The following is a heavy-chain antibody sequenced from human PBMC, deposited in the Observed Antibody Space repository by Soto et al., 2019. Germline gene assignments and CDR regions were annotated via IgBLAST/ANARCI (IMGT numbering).Heavy chain of an antibody. CDR3: AKDHFGVNSGYSSSPYYFDY. Sequence: GGSLRLSCAASGFTFSSYAMSWVRQAPGKGLEWVSAISGSGGSTYYADSVKGRFTISRDNSKNTLYLQMNSLRAEDTAVYYCAKDHFGVNSGYSSSPYYFDYWGQGTLVTVSS. D-gene: IGHD6-6*01. V-gene: IGHV3-23*01. J-gene: IGHJ4*02. CDR2: ISGSGGST. CDR1: GFTFSSYA.